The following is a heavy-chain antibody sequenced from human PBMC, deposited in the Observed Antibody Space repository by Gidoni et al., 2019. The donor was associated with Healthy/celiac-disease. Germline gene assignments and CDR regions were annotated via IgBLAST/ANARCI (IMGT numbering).Heavy chain of an antibody. CDR3: TAPSTVNYYGMDV. J-gene: IGHJ6*02. D-gene: IGHD4-4*01. Sequence: EVQLVESGGGLVQPGGSLNLSCAASGFTFSGSAMHWVRQASGKGLEWVGRIRSKANSYATAYAASVKGRFTISRDDSKNTAYLQMNSLKTEDTAVYYCTAPSTVNYYGMDVWGQGTTVTVSS. V-gene: IGHV3-73*02. CDR1: GFTFSGSA. CDR2: IRSKANSYAT.